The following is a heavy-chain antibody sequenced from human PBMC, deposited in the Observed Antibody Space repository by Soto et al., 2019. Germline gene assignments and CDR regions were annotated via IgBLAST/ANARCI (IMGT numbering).Heavy chain of an antibody. CDR2: ISYEGSNT. CDR3: AKTYYYDRSGYYQNWFDP. V-gene: IGHV3-30-3*02. D-gene: IGHD3-22*01. Sequence: QVHLVESGGGVVQPGKSLRLSCVASGFTFDTYGIHWVRQAPGKGLQWVALISYEGSNTYYADSVKGRFTISRDNSKNTLYLQVRSLRAEDTAVYYCAKTYYYDRSGYYQNWFDPWGQGTLVTVSS. CDR1: GFTFDTYG. J-gene: IGHJ5*02.